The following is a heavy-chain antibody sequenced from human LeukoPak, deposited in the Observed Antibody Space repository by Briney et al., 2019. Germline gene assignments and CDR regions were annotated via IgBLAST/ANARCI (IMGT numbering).Heavy chain of an antibody. V-gene: IGHV1-8*01. J-gene: IGHJ5*02. CDR3: AREWIRRGGFDP. CDR2: MNPNSGNT. Sequence: GASVKVSCKASGYTSTSYDINWVRQAPGQGLEWMGWMNPNSGNTGYAQKFQGRVTMTRNTSISTAYMELSSLRSEDTAVYYCAREWIRRGGFDPWGQGTLVTVSS. CDR1: GYTSTSYD. D-gene: IGHD5-12*01.